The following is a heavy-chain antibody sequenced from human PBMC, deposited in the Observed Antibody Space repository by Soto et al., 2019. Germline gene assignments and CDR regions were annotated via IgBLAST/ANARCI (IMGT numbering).Heavy chain of an antibody. CDR3: AIVKMATIPPFAY. CDR1: GFTFSSYA. V-gene: IGHV3-30-3*01. CDR2: ISYDGSNK. Sequence: GGSLRLSCAASGFTFSSYAMHWVRQAPGKGLEWVAVISYDGSNKYYADSVKGRFTISRDNSKNTLYLQMNSLRAEDTAVYYCAIVKMATIPPFAYGGHGTLVTVSP. D-gene: IGHD5-12*01. J-gene: IGHJ4*01.